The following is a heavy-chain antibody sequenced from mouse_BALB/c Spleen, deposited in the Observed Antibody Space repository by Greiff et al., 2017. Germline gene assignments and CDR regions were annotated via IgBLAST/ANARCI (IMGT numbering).Heavy chain of an antibody. V-gene: IGHV5-17*02. J-gene: IGHJ2*01. CDR2: ISSGSSTI. CDR3: ARSGGNYDDFDY. CDR1: GFTFSSFG. Sequence: VQGVESGGGLVQPGGSRKLSCAASGFTFSSFGMHWVRQATEKGLEWVAYISSGSSTIYYADTVKGRFTISRDNPKNTLFLQMTSLRSEDTAMYYCARSGGNYDDFDYWGQGTTLTVSS. D-gene: IGHD2-1*01.